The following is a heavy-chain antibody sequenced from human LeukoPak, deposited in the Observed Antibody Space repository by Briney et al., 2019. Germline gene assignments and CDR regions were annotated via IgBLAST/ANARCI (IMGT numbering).Heavy chain of an antibody. V-gene: IGHV3-11*01. D-gene: IGHD4-11*01. CDR2: ISNSGSSI. CDR3: AKGAVTVRWYYGMDV. J-gene: IGHJ6*02. Sequence: PGGSLRLSCAASGFTFSDYYMSWIRQAPGKGLEWVSYISNSGSSIYYADSVKGRFTISRDNAKSSLYLQMNSLRAEDTAVYYCAKGAVTVRWYYGMDVWGQGTTVTVSS. CDR1: GFTFSDYY.